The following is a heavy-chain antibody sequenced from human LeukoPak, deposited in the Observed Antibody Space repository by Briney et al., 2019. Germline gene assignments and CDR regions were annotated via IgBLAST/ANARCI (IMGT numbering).Heavy chain of an antibody. CDR2: IDHSGST. V-gene: IGHV4-38-2*01. CDR1: GYSISGGYY. J-gene: IGHJ4*02. D-gene: IGHD3-10*01. CDR3: ASHYYGSATAVFDY. Sequence: SETLSLTCAVSGYSISGGYYWGWIRQPPGKGLEWIGSIDHSGSTYYNPSLKSRVTISVDTSKNQFSLKLSSVTAADTAVYYCASHYYGSATAVFDYWGQGTLVTVSS.